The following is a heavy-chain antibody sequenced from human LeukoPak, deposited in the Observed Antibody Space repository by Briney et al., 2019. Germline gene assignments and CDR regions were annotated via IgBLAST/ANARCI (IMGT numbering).Heavy chain of an antibody. CDR2: ISNSDGST. Sequence: PGGSLRLSCAASGFTFSSYAMSSVRQAPGKGLEWVSTISNSDGSTYYADSVKGRFSISRDNSENTLYLQMNSLRAEDTAVYYCGKATGYLLWGQGTLVTVSS. CDR1: GFTFSSYA. CDR3: GKATGYLL. J-gene: IGHJ4*02. V-gene: IGHV3-23*01. D-gene: IGHD1-14*01.